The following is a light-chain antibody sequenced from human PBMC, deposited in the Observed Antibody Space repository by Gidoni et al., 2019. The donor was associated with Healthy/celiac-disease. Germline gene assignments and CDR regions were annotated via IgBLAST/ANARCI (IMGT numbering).Light chain of an antibody. V-gene: IGKV4-1*01. CDR3: QQYYSTPLT. CDR2: WAS. CDR1: QSVLYSSNNKNY. J-gene: IGKJ1*01. Sequence: DIVMTQSPDSLAVSLGERATINCKSSQSVLYSSNNKNYLAWYQQKPGQPPKLLIYWASTRESGVPDRFSGSGSGTDFTLTISSLQAEDVAVYSCQQYYSTPLTFXQXTKVEIK.